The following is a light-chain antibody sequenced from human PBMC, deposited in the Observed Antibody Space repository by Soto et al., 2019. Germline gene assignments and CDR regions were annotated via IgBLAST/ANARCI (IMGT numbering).Light chain of an antibody. V-gene: IGKV1-9*01. CDR2: DAA. CDR1: QGISSY. CDR3: QQLSTYPLT. Sequence: DIQLTQSPSFLSASVGDRVTVTCRASQGISSYLACYQKKPGKAPNLLIYDAATLQSGVPSRFSGSGSGTEFTLTISSLQPEDFATYYCQQLSTYPLTFGGGTKVEIK. J-gene: IGKJ4*01.